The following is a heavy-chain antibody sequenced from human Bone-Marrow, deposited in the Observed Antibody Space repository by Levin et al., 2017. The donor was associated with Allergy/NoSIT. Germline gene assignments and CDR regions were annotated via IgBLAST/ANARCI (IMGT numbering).Heavy chain of an antibody. CDR3: ARENSGSSYDF. Sequence: GESLKISCAASEFNFGDYYMSWFRQVSGRGLEWVSYISTRSSFTSYAESVKGRFTVSRDNAKNSLCLQMNNLTVEDTAVYYCARENSGSSYDFWGQGTLVTVSS. D-gene: IGHD3-10*01. J-gene: IGHJ4*02. V-gene: IGHV3-11*05. CDR2: ISTRSSFT. CDR1: EFNFGDYY.